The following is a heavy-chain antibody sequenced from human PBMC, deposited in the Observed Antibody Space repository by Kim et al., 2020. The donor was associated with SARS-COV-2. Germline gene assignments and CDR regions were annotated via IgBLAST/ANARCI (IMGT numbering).Heavy chain of an antibody. D-gene: IGHD2-21*02. CDR3: ARDSVVT. Sequence: DGSSTIYADSVKGRFTISRDNAKNTLYLQMNSLRAEDTAVYYCARDSVVTWGQGTLVTVSS. V-gene: IGHV3-74*01. CDR2: DGSST. J-gene: IGHJ4*02.